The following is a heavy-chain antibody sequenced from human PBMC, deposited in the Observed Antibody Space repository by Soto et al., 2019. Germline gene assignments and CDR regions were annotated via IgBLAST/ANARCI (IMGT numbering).Heavy chain of an antibody. CDR3: ARDHLEGNWFDP. V-gene: IGHV4-30-2*01. CDR2: IYHSGST. Sequence: QLQLQESGSGLVRPSQTLSLTCAVSGGSISSGGYSWNWIRQPPGKGLEWIGYIYHSGSTLYNPSLNGRVTLSVAKSKNQFSLKLSSVTAADTAVYYCARDHLEGNWFDPWGQGTLVTVSS. CDR1: GGSISSGGYS. J-gene: IGHJ5*02.